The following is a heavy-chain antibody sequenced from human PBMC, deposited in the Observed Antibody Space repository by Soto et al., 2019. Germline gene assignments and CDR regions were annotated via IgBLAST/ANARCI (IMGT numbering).Heavy chain of an antibody. Sequence: QITLKESGPTLVKPTQTLTLTCTFSGFSLSTSGVGVGWIRQPPGKALEWLALIYWDDDKRYSPSLKSRLTITKDTSKNQVVLTMTNMDPVDTAKYYCAQRRGDYADFDYWGQATLVTVSS. CDR3: AQRRGDYADFDY. J-gene: IGHJ4*02. CDR2: IYWDDDK. V-gene: IGHV2-5*02. D-gene: IGHD4-17*01. CDR1: GFSLSTSGVG.